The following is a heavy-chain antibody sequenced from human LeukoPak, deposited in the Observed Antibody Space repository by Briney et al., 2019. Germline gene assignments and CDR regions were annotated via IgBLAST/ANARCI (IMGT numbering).Heavy chain of an antibody. CDR2: IYYSGST. J-gene: IGHJ3*02. CDR1: GGSFSGYY. CDR3: ATRGDYSDTSGNSYDALDI. V-gene: IGHV4-34*01. D-gene: IGHD3-22*01. Sequence: SETLSLTCAVYGGSFSGYYWSWIRQPPGKGLEWIGNIYYSGSTYCNPSLKSRVTVSADPSKTQFSLKLTSVTAADTAVYYCATRGDYSDTSGNSYDALDIWGQGTMVTVSS.